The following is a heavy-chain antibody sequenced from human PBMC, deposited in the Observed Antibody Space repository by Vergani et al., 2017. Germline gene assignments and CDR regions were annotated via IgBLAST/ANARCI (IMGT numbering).Heavy chain of an antibody. J-gene: IGHJ4*02. CDR2: ISSSSSYI. V-gene: IGHV3-21*01. CDR1: GFTFSSYS. D-gene: IGHD4-23*01. CDR3: ARDLRAGNSANDLGY. Sequence: VQLVESGGGLVKPGGSLRLSCAASGFTFSSYSMNWVRQAPGKGLEWVSSISSSSSYIYYADSVKGRFTISIDNAKNSLYLQMKSLRAEDTAVYYCARDLRAGNSANDLGYWGQGTLVTVSS.